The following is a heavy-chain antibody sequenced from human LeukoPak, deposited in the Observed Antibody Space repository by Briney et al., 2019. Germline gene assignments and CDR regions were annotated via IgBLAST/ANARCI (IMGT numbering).Heavy chain of an antibody. CDR3: AKVPSYYCDSSGYRRGVDY. Sequence: GGSLRLSCAASGFTFSSYAMSWVRQAPGKGLEWVSAISGSGGSTYYADSVKGRFTISRDNSKNTLYPQMNSLRAEDTAVYYCAKVPSYYCDSSGYRRGVDYWGQGTLVTVSS. J-gene: IGHJ4*02. D-gene: IGHD3-22*01. V-gene: IGHV3-23*01. CDR2: ISGSGGST. CDR1: GFTFSSYA.